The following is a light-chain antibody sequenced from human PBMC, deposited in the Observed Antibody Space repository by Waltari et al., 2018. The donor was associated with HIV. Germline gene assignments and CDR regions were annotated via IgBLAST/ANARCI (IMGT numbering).Light chain of an antibody. CDR2: GAS. V-gene: IGKV3-15*01. CDR3: HQYNEWPRT. Sequence: EIVMTQSPITLSLAPGERATLSCRASENRDTNLAWYQQTLGQAPRLLMYGASTRATGIPARFSGSGSGRDFTLTISSLQSEDFVVYYCHQYNEWPRTFGQGTKVEV. CDR1: ENRDTN. J-gene: IGKJ1*01.